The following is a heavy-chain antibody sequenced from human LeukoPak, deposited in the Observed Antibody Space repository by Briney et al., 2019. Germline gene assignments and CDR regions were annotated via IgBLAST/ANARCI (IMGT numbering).Heavy chain of an antibody. CDR1: GGSFSGYY. Sequence: SETLSLTCAVYGGSFSGYYWSWIRQPPGKGLEWIGEINHSGSTNYNPSLKSRVTISVDTSKDQFSLKLSSVTAADTAVYYCARGEGSSWLNFGYWGQGTLVTVSS. D-gene: IGHD6-13*01. CDR2: INHSGST. V-gene: IGHV4-34*01. CDR3: ARGEGSSWLNFGY. J-gene: IGHJ4*02.